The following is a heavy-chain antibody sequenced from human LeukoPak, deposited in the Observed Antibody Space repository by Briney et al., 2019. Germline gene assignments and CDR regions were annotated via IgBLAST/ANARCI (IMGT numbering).Heavy chain of an antibody. D-gene: IGHD5-24*01. CDR3: AKDQGVMATRWPDY. V-gene: IGHV3-23*01. J-gene: IGHJ4*02. CDR1: GFTFGSYA. CDR2: LSARGGRT. Sequence: GGSLRLSCAASGFTFGSYAMSWVRQIPGKGLEWVSALSARGGRTFYADSVNGRFTISRDNSKNTLYLQMNGLRAEDTAVYYCAKDQGVMATRWPDYWGQGTLVTVSS.